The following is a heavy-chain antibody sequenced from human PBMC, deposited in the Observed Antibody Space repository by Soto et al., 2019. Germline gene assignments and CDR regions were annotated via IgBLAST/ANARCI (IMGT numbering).Heavy chain of an antibody. CDR1: GGSISSYY. V-gene: IGHV4-59*01. D-gene: IGHD4-17*01. CDR3: ARDRDGDYGDYYMDV. J-gene: IGHJ6*03. CDR2: IYYSGST. Sequence: SETLSLTCTVSGGSISSYYWSWIRQPPGKGLEWIGYIYYSGSTNYNPSLKSRVTISVDTSKNQFSLKLSSVTAADTAVYYCARDRDGDYGDYYMDVWGKGTTVTVSS.